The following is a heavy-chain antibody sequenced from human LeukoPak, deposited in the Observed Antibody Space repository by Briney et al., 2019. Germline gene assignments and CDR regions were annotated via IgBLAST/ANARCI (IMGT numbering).Heavy chain of an antibody. CDR3: ARHVTTSDYESSWFDP. D-gene: IGHD3-22*01. J-gene: IGHJ5*02. Sequence: GESLKISCEASGYSFTSSWIAWVRQMPGKGLEWMGITYPGESNTRYSPSFQGQVTISVDRSIRTVYLQWNSLKASDTAMYYCARHVTTSDYESSWFDPWGQGTLVIVSS. CDR1: GYSFTSSW. CDR2: TYPGESNT. V-gene: IGHV5-51*01.